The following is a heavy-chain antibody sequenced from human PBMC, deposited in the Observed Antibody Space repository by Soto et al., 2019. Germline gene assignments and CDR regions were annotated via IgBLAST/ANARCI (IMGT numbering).Heavy chain of an antibody. D-gene: IGHD3-10*01. Sequence: EVQLVESGGGLVQPGRSLRLSCAASGFTFDDYAMHWVRQTPGKGLEWVSGLSWNSGSIGYADSVKGRFTISRDNAKNCVYLQMNSLRAEDTALYYCAKDYSGSGTYYAFDFWGQGTPVTVSS. J-gene: IGHJ4*02. CDR1: GFTFDDYA. CDR2: LSWNSGSI. V-gene: IGHV3-9*01. CDR3: AKDYSGSGTYYAFDF.